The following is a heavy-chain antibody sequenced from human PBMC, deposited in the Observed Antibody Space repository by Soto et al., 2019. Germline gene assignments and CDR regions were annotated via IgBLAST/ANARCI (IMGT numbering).Heavy chain of an antibody. J-gene: IGHJ6*02. CDR2: INAGNGNT. CDR1: GYTFTSYA. Sequence: QVQLVQSGAEVKKPGASVKVSCKASGYTFTSYAMHWVRQAPGQRLEWMGWINAGNGNTKYSQKFQGRVTITRDTAASTGYRVDSSLGSEGTALCSCARKGGGRCWSGGGGYYYYGMDVWGQGTTVTVSS. V-gene: IGHV1-3*01. CDR3: ARKGGGRCWSGGGGYYYYGMDV. D-gene: IGHD3-16*01.